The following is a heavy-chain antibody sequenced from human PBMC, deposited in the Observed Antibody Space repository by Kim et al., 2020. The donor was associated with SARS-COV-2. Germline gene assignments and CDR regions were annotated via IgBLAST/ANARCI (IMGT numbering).Heavy chain of an antibody. V-gene: IGHV3-23*01. D-gene: IGHD1-26*01. Sequence: FTISRDNSKNTLYLQMNSLRAEDTAVYYCAKISGHSGSYAGDPVDAFDIWGQGTMVTVSS. CDR3: AKISGHSGSYAGDPVDAFDI. J-gene: IGHJ3*02.